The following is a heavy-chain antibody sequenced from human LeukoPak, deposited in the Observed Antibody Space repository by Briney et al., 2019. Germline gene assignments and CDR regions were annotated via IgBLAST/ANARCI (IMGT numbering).Heavy chain of an antibody. CDR2: IYYSGST. CDR3: ARGIAVAGTHYYYYYYYMDV. D-gene: IGHD6-19*01. CDR1: GGSISSTSYY. J-gene: IGHJ6*03. Sequence: SETLSLTCSVSGGSISSTSYYWSWIRQPPGKGLEWIGYIYYSGSTNYNPSLKSRVTISVDTSKNQFSLKLSSVTAADTAVYYCARGIAVAGTHYYYYYYYMDVWGKGTTVTISS. V-gene: IGHV4-61*01.